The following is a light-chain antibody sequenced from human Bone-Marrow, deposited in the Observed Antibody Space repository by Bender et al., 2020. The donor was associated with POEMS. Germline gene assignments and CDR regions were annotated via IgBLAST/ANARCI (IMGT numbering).Light chain of an antibody. CDR2: DVS. CDR1: SSDVGSHNL. Sequence: QYALTQPASVSGSPGQSITISCTGSSSDVGSHNLVSWYQQHPGKAPKLMIYDVSNRPSGVSNRFSGSKSGNTASLTISGLQAEDEADYYCSSYTSSSALVVFGGGTKLTVL. V-gene: IGLV2-14*02. J-gene: IGLJ2*01. CDR3: SSYTSSSALVV.